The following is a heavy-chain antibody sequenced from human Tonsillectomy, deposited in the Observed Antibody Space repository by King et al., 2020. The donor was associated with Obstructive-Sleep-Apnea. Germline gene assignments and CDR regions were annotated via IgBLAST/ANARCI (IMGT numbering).Heavy chain of an antibody. CDR2: ISISSSYI. J-gene: IGHJ3*02. Sequence: DVQLVESGGGLVKPGGSLRLACAASGFTFSSYSMNWVRQAPGKGLEWVSSISISSSYIYYADSVKGRFTISRDNAKNSLYLQMNSLRAEDTALYYCARDPYCGGDCFSGTFDIWGQGTMVTVSS. D-gene: IGHD2-21*02. V-gene: IGHV3-21*01. CDR1: GFTFSSYS. CDR3: ARDPYCGGDCFSGTFDI.